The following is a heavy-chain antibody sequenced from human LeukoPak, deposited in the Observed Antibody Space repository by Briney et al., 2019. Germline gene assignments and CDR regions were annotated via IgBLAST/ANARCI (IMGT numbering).Heavy chain of an antibody. CDR1: GYTFTSYG. Sequence: ASVKVSCKASGYTFTSYGIYWVRQAPGQGLEWMGWISAYNGNTNYAQKLQGRVTMTTDTSTSTAYMELRSLRSDDTAVYYCARDDALVATGSFDYWGQGTLVTVSS. D-gene: IGHD5-12*01. J-gene: IGHJ4*02. CDR3: ARDDALVATGSFDY. V-gene: IGHV1-18*01. CDR2: ISAYNGNT.